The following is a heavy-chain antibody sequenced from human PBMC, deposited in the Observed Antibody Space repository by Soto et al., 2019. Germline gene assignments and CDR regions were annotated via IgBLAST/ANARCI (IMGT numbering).Heavy chain of an antibody. CDR3: ARGKITIFGVVDWYFDL. J-gene: IGHJ2*01. CDR1: GYTFTSYA. D-gene: IGHD3-3*01. V-gene: IGHV1-3*01. Sequence: QVPLVQSGAEVKKPGASVKVSCKASGYTFTSYAMHWVRQAPGQRLEWMGWINAGNGNTKYSQKFQGRVTITRDTSASTAYMELSSLRSEDTAVYYCARGKITIFGVVDWYFDLWGRGTLVTVSS. CDR2: INAGNGNT.